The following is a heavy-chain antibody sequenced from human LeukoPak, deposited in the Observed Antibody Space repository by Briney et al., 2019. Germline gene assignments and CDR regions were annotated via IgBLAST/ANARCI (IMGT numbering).Heavy chain of an antibody. CDR2: IRYDGSNK. V-gene: IGHV3-30*02. CDR3: AKDLYGSGSYQIHLFDY. J-gene: IGHJ4*02. D-gene: IGHD3-10*01. Sequence: QTGGSLRLSCAASGFTFSSYGMHWVRQAPGKGLEWVAFIRYDGSNKFYADSVKGRFTISRDNSKNTLYLQMNSLRVEDTAVYYCAKDLYGSGSYQIHLFDYWGQGTLVTVSS. CDR1: GFTFSSYG.